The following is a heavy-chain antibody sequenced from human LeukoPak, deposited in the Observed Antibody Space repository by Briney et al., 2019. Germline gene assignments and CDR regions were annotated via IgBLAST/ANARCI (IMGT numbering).Heavy chain of an antibody. CDR1: GYTFTSYG. V-gene: IGHV1-18*01. CDR3: ARYDSSGYYYGYFDY. D-gene: IGHD3-22*01. Sequence: ASVKVSCKASGYTFTSYGISWVRQAPGQGLEWMGWISAYNGNTNYAQKLQGRVTMTTNTSTSTAYMELRSLRSDDTAVYYCARYDSSGYYYGYFDYWGWGTLVTVSS. J-gene: IGHJ4*02. CDR2: ISAYNGNT.